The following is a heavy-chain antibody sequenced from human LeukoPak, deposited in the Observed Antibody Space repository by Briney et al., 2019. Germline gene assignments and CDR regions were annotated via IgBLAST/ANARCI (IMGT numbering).Heavy chain of an antibody. CDR1: GYTFTSYY. J-gene: IGHJ4*02. CDR3: ARSRITMIVVVITLFDY. D-gene: IGHD3-22*01. V-gene: IGHV1-46*01. CDR2: INPSGGST. Sequence: ASVKVSCKASGYTFTSYYIHWVRQAPGQGLEWMGIINPSGGSTSYAQKFQGRVTMTRDTSTSTVYMELSSLRSEDTAVYYCARSRITMIVVVITLFDYWGQGTLVTVSS.